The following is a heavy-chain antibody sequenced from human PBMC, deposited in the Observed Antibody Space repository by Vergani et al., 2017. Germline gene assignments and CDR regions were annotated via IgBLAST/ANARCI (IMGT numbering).Heavy chain of an antibody. D-gene: IGHD6-13*01. J-gene: IGHJ4*02. CDR3: ARVRAAAGTVYFDY. V-gene: IGHV4-34*01. Sequence: QVQLQQWGAGLLKPSETLSLTCAVYGGSFSGYYWSWIRQPPGKGLEWIGEINHSGSTNYNPSLKRRVTISVDTSKNQFSLKLSSVTAADTAVYYCARVRAAAGTVYFDYWGQGTLVTVSS. CDR1: GGSFSGYY. CDR2: INHSGST.